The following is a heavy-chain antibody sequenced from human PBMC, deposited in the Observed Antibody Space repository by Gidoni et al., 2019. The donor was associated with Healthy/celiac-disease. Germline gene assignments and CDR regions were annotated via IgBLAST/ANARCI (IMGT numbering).Heavy chain of an antibody. CDR2: ISGSGGST. CDR1: GFTFSSDA. V-gene: IGHV3-23*01. J-gene: IGHJ4*02. Sequence: EVQLLDSGGGLVQPGGSLRLSCAASGFTFSSDAMSWVRQAPGKGLEWVSAISGSGGSTYYADSVKGRFTISRDNSKNTLYLQMNSLRAEDTAVYYCAKDRYSSSAGYDYWGQGTLVTVSS. D-gene: IGHD6-6*01. CDR3: AKDRYSSSAGYDY.